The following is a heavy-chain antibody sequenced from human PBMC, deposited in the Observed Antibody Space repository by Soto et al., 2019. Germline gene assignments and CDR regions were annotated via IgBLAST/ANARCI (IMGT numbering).Heavy chain of an antibody. CDR1: GGSISSGDYY. D-gene: IGHD1-26*01. V-gene: IGHV4-30-2*01. Sequence: SETLSLTCTVSGGSISSGDYYWSWIRQPPGKGLEWIGYIYHIGSTYYADSVKGRFSISRDSSKNTLYLQMNSLRAEDTAVYYCAKRGSGSYFDYWGQGTLVTVSS. CDR3: AKRGSGSYFDY. CDR2: IYHIGST. J-gene: IGHJ4*02.